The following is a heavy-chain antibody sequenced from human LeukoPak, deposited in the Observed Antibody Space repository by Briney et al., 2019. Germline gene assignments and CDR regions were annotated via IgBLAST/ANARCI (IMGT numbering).Heavy chain of an antibody. J-gene: IGHJ6*02. CDR3: ATESSGRYYYGMDV. V-gene: IGHV1-24*01. CDR1: GYTFTSYF. CDR2: FDPEDGET. Sequence: ASVKVSCKASGYTFTSYFMHWVRQAPGKGLEWMGGFDPEDGETIYAQKFQGRVTMTEDTSTDTAYMELSSLRSEDTAVYYCATESSGRYYYGMDVWGQGTTVTVSS. D-gene: IGHD1-14*01.